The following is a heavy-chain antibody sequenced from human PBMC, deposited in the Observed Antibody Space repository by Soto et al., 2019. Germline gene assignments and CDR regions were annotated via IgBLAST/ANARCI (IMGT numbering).Heavy chain of an antibody. V-gene: IGHV1-69*08. J-gene: IGHJ4*02. CDR3: ERELLSIAAYEGSG. CDR1: GGTFSSYT. Sequence: QVQLVQSGAEVKKPGSSVKVSCKASGGTFSSYTISWVRQAHGHGLEWMGRILPSLGIENYAQKFQGRVTNTADKSTSTAYMELSSLRSEDTAVYYCERELLSIAAYEGSGWGQGTLVTVSS. D-gene: IGHD6-13*01. CDR2: ILPSLGIE.